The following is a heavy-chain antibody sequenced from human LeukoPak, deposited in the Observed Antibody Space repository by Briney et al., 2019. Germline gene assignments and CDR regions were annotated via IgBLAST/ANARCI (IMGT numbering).Heavy chain of an antibody. CDR1: GGSISSYY. D-gene: IGHD6-19*01. J-gene: IGHJ6*02. Sequence: SETLSRTCTVSGGSISSYYWSWIRQPPGKGLEWIGYIYHSGSTNYNPSLKSRVTISVDTSKNQFSLKLSSVTAADTAVYYCARLAIAVAGTKVRYYYYGMDVWGQGTTVTVSS. CDR2: IYHSGST. CDR3: ARLAIAVAGTKVRYYYYGMDV. V-gene: IGHV4-59*08.